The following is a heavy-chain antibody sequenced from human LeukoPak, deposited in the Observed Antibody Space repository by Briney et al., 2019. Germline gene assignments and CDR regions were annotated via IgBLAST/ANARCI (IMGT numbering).Heavy chain of an antibody. D-gene: IGHD6-6*01. Sequence: SVKVSCKASGYTFTGYYMHWVRQAPGQGLEWMGWINPNSGGTNYAQKFQGRVTMTRDTSISTAYMELSRLRSDDTAVYYCARASIAARRGWFDPRGQGTLVTVSS. J-gene: IGHJ5*02. CDR2: INPNSGGT. CDR1: GYTFTGYY. CDR3: ARASIAARRGWFDP. V-gene: IGHV1-2*02.